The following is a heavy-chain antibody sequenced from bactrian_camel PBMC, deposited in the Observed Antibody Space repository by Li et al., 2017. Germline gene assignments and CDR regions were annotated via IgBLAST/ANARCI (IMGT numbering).Heavy chain of an antibody. CDR3: AAGQGVGWRLDVIRVGAEPDFDY. CDR1: GCRYDTYC. Sequence: HVQLVESGGGSVQTGGSLRLSCAAPGCRYDTYCMGWFRQAPGKAREGIAVIDSDGDTAYAESMKDRFTISVDNAKNTLYLQINSLKPEDSATYYCAAGQGVGWRLDVIRVGAEPDFDYWGHGTQV. J-gene: IGHJ6*01. CDR2: IDSDGDT. D-gene: IGHD5*01. V-gene: IGHV3S26*01.